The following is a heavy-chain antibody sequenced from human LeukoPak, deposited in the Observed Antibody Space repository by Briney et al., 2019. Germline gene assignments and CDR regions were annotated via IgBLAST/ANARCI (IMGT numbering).Heavy chain of an antibody. CDR2: ISGSGGST. Sequence: GGSLRLSCAASGSTFSSYAMSWVRQAPGKGLEWVSAISGSGGSTYYADSVKGRFTISRDNSKNTLYLQMNSLRAEDTAVYYCAKGRMVRGVINYWGQGTLVTVSS. J-gene: IGHJ4*02. V-gene: IGHV3-23*01. CDR1: GSTFSSYA. CDR3: AKGRMVRGVINY. D-gene: IGHD3-10*01.